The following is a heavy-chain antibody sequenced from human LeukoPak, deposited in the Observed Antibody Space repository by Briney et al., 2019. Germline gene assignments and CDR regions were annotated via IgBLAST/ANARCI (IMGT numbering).Heavy chain of an antibody. Sequence: PSETLSPTCAVYGGSFSGYYWSWIRQPPGKGLEWIGEINHSGSTNYNPSLKSRVTISVDTSKNQFSLKLSSVTAADTAVYYCARGPNYDFWSGYYLFDYWGQGTLVTVSS. J-gene: IGHJ4*02. V-gene: IGHV4-34*01. CDR2: INHSGST. CDR3: ARGPNYDFWSGYYLFDY. D-gene: IGHD3-3*01. CDR1: GGSFSGYY.